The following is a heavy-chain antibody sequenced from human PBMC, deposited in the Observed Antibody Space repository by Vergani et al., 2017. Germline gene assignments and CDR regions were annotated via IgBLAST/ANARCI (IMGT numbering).Heavy chain of an antibody. CDR3: SNYNMGASFS. J-gene: IGHJ4*02. Sequence: EVQLVESGGGLLNPGDHVRLSCAVSGLNFNDAWMTWVRQAPGKGLEWLGRVISKKDGGRADYSPHVKGTITISRDESKNTIYLDMNSLRIEDKDTYYQSNYNMGASFSWGPGTRVTVSS. CDR2: VISKKDGGRA. D-gene: IGHD5-24*01. V-gene: IGHV3-15*01. CDR1: GLNFNDAW.